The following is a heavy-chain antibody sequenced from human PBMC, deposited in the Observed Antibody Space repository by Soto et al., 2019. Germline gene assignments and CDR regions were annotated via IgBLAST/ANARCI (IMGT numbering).Heavy chain of an antibody. D-gene: IGHD4-17*01. J-gene: IGHJ4*02. V-gene: IGHV3-23*01. CDR1: GFTFSSYA. CDR3: ARGPSYSDSYFDH. CDR2: ISGSGGST. Sequence: GSLRLSCAASGFTFSSYAMSWVRQAPGKGLEWVSGISGSGGSTYYADSVKGRFTISRDNSKNTVYLQMNSLRLEDTAVYYCARGPSYSDSYFDHWGQGTLVTSPQ.